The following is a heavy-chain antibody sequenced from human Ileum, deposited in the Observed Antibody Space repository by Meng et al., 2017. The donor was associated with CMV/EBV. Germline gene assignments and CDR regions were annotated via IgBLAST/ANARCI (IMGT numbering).Heavy chain of an antibody. CDR3: ASSEVTTEY. V-gene: IGHV4-34*01. CDR2: INHSRST. D-gene: IGHD4-23*01. J-gene: IGHJ4*02. CDR1: GGSFSGYY. Sequence: TLSLPCAVYGGSFSGYYWSWIRQPPGKGLEWIGEINHSRSTNYNPSLKSRVTISVDTSKNQFSLKLSSVTAADTAVYYCASSEVTTEYWGQGTLVTVSS.